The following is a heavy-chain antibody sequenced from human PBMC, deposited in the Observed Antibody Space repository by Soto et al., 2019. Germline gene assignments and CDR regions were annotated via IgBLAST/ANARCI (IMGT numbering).Heavy chain of an antibody. CDR1: GGSISSYY. J-gene: IGHJ4*02. D-gene: IGHD3-22*01. CDR2: IYYSGST. CDR3: ARESSSGYHDY. V-gene: IGHV4-59*01. Sequence: SETLSLTCTVSGGSISSYYWSWIRQPPGKGLEWIGYIYYSGSTNYNPSLKSRVTISVDTSKNQFSLKLSSVTAADTAVYYCARESSSGYHDYWGQGTLVTVSS.